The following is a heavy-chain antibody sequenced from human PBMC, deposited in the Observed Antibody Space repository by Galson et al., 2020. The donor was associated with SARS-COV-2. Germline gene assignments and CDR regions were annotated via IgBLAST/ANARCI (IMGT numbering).Heavy chain of an antibody. J-gene: IGHJ4*02. D-gene: IGHD3-22*01. V-gene: IGHV3-66*02. CDR3: ARGGVGNYYDSSLDY. Sequence: GGSLRLSCAASGFTVSTNYMSWVRQAPGKGLEWISVIYPSGSTFYADSVKGRFTISRDNSKNTLYLQMNSLRTEDTAVYYCARGGVGNYYDSSLDYWGQGTPVTVSS. CDR2: IYPSGST. CDR1: GFTVSTNY.